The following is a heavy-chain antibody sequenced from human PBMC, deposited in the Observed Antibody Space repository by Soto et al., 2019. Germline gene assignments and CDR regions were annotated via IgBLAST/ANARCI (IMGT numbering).Heavy chain of an antibody. CDR1: GGTFRTSA. CDR3: ARDKDRQQLGGNYYYIMDV. D-gene: IGHD3-3*02. V-gene: IGHV1-69*12. CDR2: IMPVFSTP. Sequence: QVQLVQSGAEVKKAGSSVKVSCKTSGGTFRTSAISWVQQAPGQGLEWMGGIMPVFSTPDYAQKFQGRVTITADESTGTAYMELSSLRSEDTAVYYCARDKDRQQLGGNYYYIMDVWGQGTTVTVSS. J-gene: IGHJ6*01.